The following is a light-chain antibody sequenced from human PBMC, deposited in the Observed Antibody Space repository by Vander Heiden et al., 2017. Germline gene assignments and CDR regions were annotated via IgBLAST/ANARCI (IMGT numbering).Light chain of an antibody. V-gene: IGLV2-8*01. CDR2: EVT. CDR1: DSDINNNKF. Sequence: QSALTQPPSASGSSGQSVTISCTRTDSDINNNKFVAWYQQQPGKAPILIIYEVTKRPSGVPGRFSGSKSGNTASLTVSGLQAEDEADYYCSSYATNKWVFGGGTRLTVL. J-gene: IGLJ3*02. CDR3: SSYATNKWV.